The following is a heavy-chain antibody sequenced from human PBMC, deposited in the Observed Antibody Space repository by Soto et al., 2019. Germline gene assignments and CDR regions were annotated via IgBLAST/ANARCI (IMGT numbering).Heavy chain of an antibody. CDR2: IYYSGST. Sequence: SETLSLTCTASGGSISSYYWSWIRQPPGKGLEWIWYIYYSGSTNYNPSLKSRDTISVDKSKNQFSLKQSSVPAADTAVYYWARGDSSGWYYFDYWGQGTLVTVSS. J-gene: IGHJ4*02. CDR1: GGSISSYY. D-gene: IGHD6-19*01. CDR3: ARGDSSGWYYFDY. V-gene: IGHV4-59*01.